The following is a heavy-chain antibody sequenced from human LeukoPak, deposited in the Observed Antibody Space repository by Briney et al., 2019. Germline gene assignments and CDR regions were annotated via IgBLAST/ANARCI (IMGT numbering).Heavy chain of an antibody. CDR1: GFTFSNAW. CDR2: IKSKTDGGTT. D-gene: IGHD5-24*01. J-gene: IGHJ4*02. V-gene: IGHV3-15*01. CDR3: TTVSRWLQATFDY. Sequence: GGSLRLSCAVSGFTFSNAWMSWVRQAPGKGLEWVGRIKSKTDGGTTDYAAPVKGGFTISRDDSKNTLYLQMNSLKTEDTAVYNCTTVSRWLQATFDYWGQGTLVTVSS.